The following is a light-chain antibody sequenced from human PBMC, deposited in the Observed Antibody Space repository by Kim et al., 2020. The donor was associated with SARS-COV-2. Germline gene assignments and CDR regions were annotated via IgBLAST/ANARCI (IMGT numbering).Light chain of an antibody. Sequence: LSLSPGERATLSCRASQSVSSYLAWYQQKPGQAPRLLIYDASNRATGIPARFSGSGSGTDFTLTISSLEPEDFAVYYCQQRSSPLTFGGGTKLEIK. CDR3: QQRSSPLT. CDR2: DAS. V-gene: IGKV3-11*01. J-gene: IGKJ4*01. CDR1: QSVSSY.